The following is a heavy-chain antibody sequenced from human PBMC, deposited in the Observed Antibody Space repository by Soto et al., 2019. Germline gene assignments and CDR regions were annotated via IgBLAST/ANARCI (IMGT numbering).Heavy chain of an antibody. V-gene: IGHV4-39*01. Sequence: SETLSLTCTVSGGSISSSSYYWGWIRQPPGKGLEWIGSIYYSGNTYYNPSFKSRVTISVDTSKNQFSLKLTSVTAADTAVYYCARGVDGYGYGMDVWGQGTTVTVSS. CDR3: ARGVDGYGYGMDV. CDR2: IYYSGNT. D-gene: IGHD5-12*01. J-gene: IGHJ6*02. CDR1: GGSISSSSYY.